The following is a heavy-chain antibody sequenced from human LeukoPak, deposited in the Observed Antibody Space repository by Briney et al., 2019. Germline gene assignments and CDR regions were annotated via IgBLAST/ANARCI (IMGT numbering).Heavy chain of an antibody. CDR3: ARDIRDSGYAHY. CDR1: GFTFDDYA. J-gene: IGHJ4*02. V-gene: IGHV3-43*02. CDR2: ISGDGGNT. Sequence: GGSLRLSCAASGFTFDDYAMHWVRQAPGKGLEWVSLISGDGGNTYYADSVKGRFTISRDNRKNSLYLQMNSLRTEDTALYYCARDIRDSGYAHYRGQGTLVTVSS. D-gene: IGHD3-22*01.